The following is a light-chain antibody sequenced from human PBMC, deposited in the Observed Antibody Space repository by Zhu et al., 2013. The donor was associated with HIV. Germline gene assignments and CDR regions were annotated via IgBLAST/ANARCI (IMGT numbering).Light chain of an antibody. V-gene: IGKV3-20*01. CDR2: GAS. CDR1: QSVSSNY. Sequence: EIVLTQSPDTLSLSPGERASLSCRASQSVSSNYLAWFQHRPGQAPRVLIYGASSRATGIPDRFSGSGSGTDFTLTISRLEPEDFAVYYCQQYNNWPLTFGGGTKVEIK. CDR3: QQYNNWPLT. J-gene: IGKJ4*01.